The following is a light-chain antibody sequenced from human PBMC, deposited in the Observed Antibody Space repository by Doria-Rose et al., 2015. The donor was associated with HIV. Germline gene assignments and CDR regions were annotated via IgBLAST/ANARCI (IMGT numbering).Light chain of an antibody. J-gene: IGKJ3*01. CDR1: QSLLYTSKNY. CDR2: WAS. V-gene: IGKV4-1*01. CDR3: QQHYDTPS. Sequence: DIRVTQSPESLGMSLGERATPNCKSNQSLLYTSKNYLAWYQQKPGQPPKLLIYWASTRQSGVPARFSGSGSGTDFTLTISSLEAEDVAVYYCQQHYDTPSFGPGTTVDIK.